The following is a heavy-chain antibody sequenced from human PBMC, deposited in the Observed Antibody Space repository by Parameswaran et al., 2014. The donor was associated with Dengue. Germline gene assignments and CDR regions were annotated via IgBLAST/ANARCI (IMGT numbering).Heavy chain of an antibody. CDR2: ISAYNGNT. J-gene: IGHJ4*02. D-gene: IGHD3-3*01. V-gene: IGHV1-18*01. Sequence: WVRQAPGQGLEWMGWISAYNGNTNYAQKLQGRVTMTTDTSTSTAYMELRSLRSDDTAVYYCARGVASGYYDFWSGYYTGGSYYFDYWGQGTLVTVSS. CDR3: ARGVASGYYDFWSGYYTGGSYYFDY.